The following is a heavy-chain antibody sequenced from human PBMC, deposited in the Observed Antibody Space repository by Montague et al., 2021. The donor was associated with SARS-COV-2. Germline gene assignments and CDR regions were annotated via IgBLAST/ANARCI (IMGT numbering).Heavy chain of an antibody. J-gene: IGHJ4*02. Sequence: NYNPSLTSRITMSVDTSKNQFSLKVNSVTAADTAVYYCARHYSATLPAVYWGKGNLVNVSS. D-gene: IGHD2-15*01. CDR3: ARHYSATLPAVY. V-gene: IGHV4-59*08.